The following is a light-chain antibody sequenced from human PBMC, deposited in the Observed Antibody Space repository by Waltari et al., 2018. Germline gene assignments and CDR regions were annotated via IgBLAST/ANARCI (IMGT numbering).Light chain of an antibody. CDR1: SSDVGDYNY. CDR2: DVS. CDR3: SSYTSSSTYVV. Sequence: QSALTQPASVSGSPGQSITIPCTGTSSDVGDYNYVSWYQRHPGKAPKLIIFDVSNRPSGVSNRFSGSKSGDTASLTISGLQAEDEADYYCSSYTSSSTYVVFGGGTKLTVL. J-gene: IGLJ2*01. V-gene: IGLV2-14*03.